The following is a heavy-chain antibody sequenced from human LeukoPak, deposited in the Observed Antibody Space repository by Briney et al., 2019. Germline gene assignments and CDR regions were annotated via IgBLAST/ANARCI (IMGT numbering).Heavy chain of an antibody. CDR2: ISHDGRNK. CDR3: ARGSHQDYFGSMTYLFDY. CDR1: GFTFSSYT. D-gene: IGHD3-10*01. V-gene: IGHV3-30*04. Sequence: GGSLRLSCAASGFTFSSYTIHWVRQAPGKGLEWVTLISHDGRNKNYADSVKGRFTISRDNSKRTLYLEVNSLIPDDTAVYYCARGSHQDYFGSMTYLFDYWGQGTLVTVSS. J-gene: IGHJ4*02.